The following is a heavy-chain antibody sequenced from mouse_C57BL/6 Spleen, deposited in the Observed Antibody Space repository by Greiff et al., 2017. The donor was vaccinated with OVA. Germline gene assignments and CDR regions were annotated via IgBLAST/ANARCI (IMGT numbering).Heavy chain of an antibody. D-gene: IGHD2-4*01. J-gene: IGHJ3*01. CDR2: IRNKANGYTT. Sequence: EVNLVESGGGLVQPGGSLSLSCAASGFTFTDYYMSWVRQPPGKALEWLGFIRNKANGYTTEYSASVKGRFTIFRDNSQSILYLQMNALRAEDSATYYCARVYDYDGSWFAYWGQGTLVTVPA. V-gene: IGHV7-3*01. CDR3: ARVYDYDGSWFAY. CDR1: GFTFTDYY.